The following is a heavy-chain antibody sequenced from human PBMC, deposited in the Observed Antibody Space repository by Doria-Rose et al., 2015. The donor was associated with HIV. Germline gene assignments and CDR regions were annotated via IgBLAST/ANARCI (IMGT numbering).Heavy chain of an antibody. CDR2: IYYNGLS. V-gene: IGHV4-39*01. CDR1: GGSVASGTPY. J-gene: IGHJ5*02. Sequence: QVQLQESGPGPVKPSETLSLTCTVSGGSVASGTPYWDWIRQTPRKGLEWIGTIYYNGLSYYNTSLSGRVTISLHTSKNQYSLKLISVTAADAGVYYCAKQAVNWFDPWGQGTLVTVSS. CDR3: AKQAVNWFDP.